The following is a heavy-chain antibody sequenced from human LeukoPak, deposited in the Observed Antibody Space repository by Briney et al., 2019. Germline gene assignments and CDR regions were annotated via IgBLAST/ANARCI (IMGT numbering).Heavy chain of an antibody. CDR2: IGTTTSTI. J-gene: IGHJ4*02. CDR3: ARHDYGGNSGDY. Sequence: GGSLRLSCAASGFTFSTYGMNWVRQAPGKGLEWVSYIGTTTSTIYYADSVKGRFTISRDNAKNSLYLQMSSLRDEDTAVYYCARHDYGGNSGDYWGQGTLVTVSS. D-gene: IGHD4-23*01. CDR1: GFTFSTYG. V-gene: IGHV3-48*02.